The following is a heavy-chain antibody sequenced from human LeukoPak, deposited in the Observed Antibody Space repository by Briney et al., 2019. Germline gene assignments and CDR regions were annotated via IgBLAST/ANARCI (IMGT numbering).Heavy chain of an antibody. D-gene: IGHD2-2*01. CDR2: ISASGGST. J-gene: IGHJ4*02. CDR3: AKPIVVVPSAMYDY. Sequence: GGSLRLSCAASGFTFSSYSMNWVRQAPGKGLEWVSGISASGGSTYYADSVKGRFTISRDNSKNTLYLQMNSLTAEDTAVYYCAKPIVVVPSAMYDYWGQGTLVTVSS. V-gene: IGHV3-23*01. CDR1: GFTFSSYS.